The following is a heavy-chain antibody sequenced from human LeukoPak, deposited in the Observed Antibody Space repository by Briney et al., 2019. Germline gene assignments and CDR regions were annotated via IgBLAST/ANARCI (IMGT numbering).Heavy chain of an antibody. J-gene: IGHJ4*01. V-gene: IGHV3-48*04. D-gene: IGHD1-1*01. Sequence: GGSLRLSCTASGFTFSSYSMNRVRQAPGKGLEWISYISYTPNTVYYADSVKGRFTISRDNAKNSLYLQMNSLRAEGTALYYCARDYTTQTGWGQGTLVTVSS. CDR3: ARDYTTQTG. CDR2: ISYTPNTV. CDR1: GFTFSSYS.